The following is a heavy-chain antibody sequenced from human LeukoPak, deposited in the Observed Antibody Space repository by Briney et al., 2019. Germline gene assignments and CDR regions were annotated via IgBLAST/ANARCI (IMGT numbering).Heavy chain of an antibody. CDR2: INHSGST. D-gene: IGHD2-2*01. CDR3: ARRSLGYCSSTSCHFDY. J-gene: IGHJ4*02. Sequence: KPSETLSLTCAVYGGSFRGYYWSWIRQPPGKGLEWLGEINHSGSTNYNPSLKSRVTISVDTSKNQFSLKLSSVTAADTAVYYCARRSLGYCSSTSCHFDYWGQGTLVTVSS. V-gene: IGHV4-34*01. CDR1: GGSFRGYY.